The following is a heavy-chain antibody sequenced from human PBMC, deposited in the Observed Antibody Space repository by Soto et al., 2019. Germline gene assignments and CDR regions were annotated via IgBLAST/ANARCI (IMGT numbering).Heavy chain of an antibody. D-gene: IGHD3-10*01. CDR2: IWYDGSNK. CDR3: ARDYTGSGSGSHGMDV. CDR1: GFTFSSYG. V-gene: IGHV3-33*01. J-gene: IGHJ6*02. Sequence: QVQLVESGGGVVQPGRSLRLSCAASGFTFSSYGMHWVRQAPGKGLEWVAVIWYDGSNKYYADSVKGRFTISRDKSKNTLYLQMNSLRAEDTAVYYWARDYTGSGSGSHGMDVWGQGTTVTVSS.